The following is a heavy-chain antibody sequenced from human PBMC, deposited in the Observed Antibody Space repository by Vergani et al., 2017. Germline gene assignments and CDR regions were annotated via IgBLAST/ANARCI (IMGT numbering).Heavy chain of an antibody. CDR1: GFTVSSNY. Sequence: EVQLVESGGGLVQPGGSLRLSCAASGFTVSSNYMSWVRQAPGKGLEWFSVIYSGGSTYYADSVKGRFTISRHNSKNTLYRQMNSLRAEDTAVYYCARILTTSIDYWGQGTLVTVSA. J-gene: IGHJ4*02. CDR3: ARILTTSIDY. V-gene: IGHV3-53*04. D-gene: IGHD2-15*01. CDR2: IYSGGST.